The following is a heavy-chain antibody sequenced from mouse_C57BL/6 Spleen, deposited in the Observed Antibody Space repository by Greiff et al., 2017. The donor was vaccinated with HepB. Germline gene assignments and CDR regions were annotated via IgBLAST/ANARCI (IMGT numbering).Heavy chain of an antibody. CDR1: GYTFTDYN. CDR2: INPNNGGT. D-gene: IGHD1-1*01. CDR3: ARWAVVAPYWYFDV. V-gene: IGHV1-18*01. J-gene: IGHJ1*03. Sequence: EVMLVESGPELVKPGASVKIPCKASGYTFTDYNMDWVKQSHGKSLEWIGDINPNNGGTIYNQKFKGKATLTVDKSSSTAYMELRSLTSEDTAVYYCARWAVVAPYWYFDVWGTGTTVTVSS.